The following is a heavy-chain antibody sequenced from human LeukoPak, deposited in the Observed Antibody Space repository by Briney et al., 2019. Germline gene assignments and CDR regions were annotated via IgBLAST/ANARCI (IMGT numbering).Heavy chain of an antibody. J-gene: IGHJ4*02. D-gene: IGHD1-26*01. CDR2: IYPSDSDT. V-gene: IGHV5-51*01. CDR1: ECSFATYW. Sequence: PGGSLRLSCQGSECSFATYWIAWLRQMPGKGLEWMGIIYPSDSDTRYSPSFQGQVTISADKSIKTAYLQWSSLKASDTAMYYCARPLQGIVGATGFDYWGQGTLVTVSS. CDR3: ARPLQGIVGATGFDY.